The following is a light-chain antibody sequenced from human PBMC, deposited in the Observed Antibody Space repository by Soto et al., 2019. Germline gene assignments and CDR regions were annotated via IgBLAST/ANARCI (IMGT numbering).Light chain of an antibody. CDR2: DAS. V-gene: IGKV1-33*01. CDR3: QQYDNRLT. J-gene: IGKJ4*01. CDR1: QDSRNY. Sequence: DIQMTQSPSSLSASVGDRVTITCQASQDSRNYLNWYQQKPGQAPKLLIYDASNLETGVPSRFSGSGSGTDFTFTISSLQPEDIATYYCQQYDNRLTFGGGTKVEIK.